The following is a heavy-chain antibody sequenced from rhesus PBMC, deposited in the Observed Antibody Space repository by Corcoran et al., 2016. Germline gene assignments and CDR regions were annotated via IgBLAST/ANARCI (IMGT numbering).Heavy chain of an antibody. D-gene: IGHD6-31*01. CDR1: GFPFSSFW. Sequence: EVQLVESGGGFAKPGGSLRLSFAASGFPFSSFWKTWVRQASAQGLEWVSGIKSGGGSTYYADSVKGRFTISRDNSKNTLSLQMNSLRAEDTAVYYCAKDRRAAAGTLDYWGQGVLVTVSS. CDR2: IKSGGGST. J-gene: IGHJ4*01. CDR3: AKDRRAAAGTLDY. V-gene: IGHV3S25*01.